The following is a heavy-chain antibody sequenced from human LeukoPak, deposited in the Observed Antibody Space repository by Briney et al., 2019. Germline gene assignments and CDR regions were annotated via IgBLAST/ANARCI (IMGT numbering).Heavy chain of an antibody. J-gene: IGHJ4*02. CDR1: GFTSTNFA. CDR2: IIVGSGAT. V-gene: IGHV1-58*01. Sequence: SVKVSCKASGFTSTNFAVQWVRQARGQRLEWIGWIIVGSGATKCAQDFQERVTITRDLSTSTLYMELRSLTSEDTAVYYCSADLSNPRMGASYLDSWGQGTLVTVSS. D-gene: IGHD3-16*01. CDR3: SADLSNPRMGASYLDS.